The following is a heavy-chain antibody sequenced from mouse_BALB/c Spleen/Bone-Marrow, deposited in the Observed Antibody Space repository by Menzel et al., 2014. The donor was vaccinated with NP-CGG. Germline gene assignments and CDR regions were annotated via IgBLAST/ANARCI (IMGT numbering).Heavy chain of an antibody. D-gene: IGHD2-3*01. J-gene: IGHJ3*01. CDR2: INPNNGDT. Sequence: EVQRVESGPELVKPGASVKIPCKASGYTFTDYNMDWVKQSHGKSLEWIGNINPNNGDTSYNQRFRGKATLTVDKSSSTAYMELRSLTSVDTAVYYCARTGYYTLFAYWGQGTLVTVSA. CDR3: ARTGYYTLFAY. V-gene: IGHV1-18*01. CDR1: GYTFTDYN.